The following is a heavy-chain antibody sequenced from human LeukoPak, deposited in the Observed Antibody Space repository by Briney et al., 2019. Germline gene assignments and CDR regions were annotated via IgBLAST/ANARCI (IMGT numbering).Heavy chain of an antibody. Sequence: GESLKISCKGSGYSFTSYWINWVRQMPGKGLEWMGRIDPSDSYTNYSPSLQGHVTISADKSISTAYLQWSSLKASDTAVYYCARDDSSGYFDWGQGTLVTVSS. D-gene: IGHD3-22*01. J-gene: IGHJ4*02. CDR1: GYSFTSYW. CDR3: ARDDSSGYFD. V-gene: IGHV5-10-1*01. CDR2: IDPSDSYT.